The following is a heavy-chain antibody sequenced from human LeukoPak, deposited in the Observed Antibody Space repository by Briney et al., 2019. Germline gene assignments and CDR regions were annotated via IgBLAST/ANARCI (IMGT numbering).Heavy chain of an antibody. Sequence: QPGGSLRLSCAASGFTFSSYGMHWVRQAPGKGLEWVAVISYDGSNKYYADSVKGRFTISRDNSKNTLYLQMNSLRAEDTAVYYCTPGIQLSWGQGTLVTVSS. V-gene: IGHV3-30*03. CDR2: ISYDGSNK. CDR3: TPGIQLS. D-gene: IGHD5-18*01. J-gene: IGHJ4*02. CDR1: GFTFSSYG.